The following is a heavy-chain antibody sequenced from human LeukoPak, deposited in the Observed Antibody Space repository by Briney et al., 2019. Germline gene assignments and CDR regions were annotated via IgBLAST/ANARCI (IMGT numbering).Heavy chain of an antibody. D-gene: IGHD6-13*01. CDR1: GFTFSSYA. V-gene: IGHV3-30-3*01. CDR3: ARDRSSSWLWTYYYYGMDV. Sequence: GGSLRLSCAASGFTFSSYAMHWVRQAPGKGLEWVAVISYDGSNKYYADSVKSRFTISRDNSKNTLYLQMNSLRAEDTAVYYCARDRSSSWLWTYYYYGMDVWGQGTTVTVSS. CDR2: ISYDGSNK. J-gene: IGHJ6*02.